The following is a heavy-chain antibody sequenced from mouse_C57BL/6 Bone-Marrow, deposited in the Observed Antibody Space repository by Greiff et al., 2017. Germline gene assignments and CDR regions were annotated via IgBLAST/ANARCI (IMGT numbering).Heavy chain of an antibody. J-gene: IGHJ2*01. Sequence: QVQLQQPGAELVRPGTSVKLSCKASGYTFTSYWMHWVKQRPGQGLEWIGVIDPSDSYTNYNQKFKGKATLTVDTSSSTAYMQLSSLTSEDSAVYYCARGGGSRDYWGQGTTLTVSS. D-gene: IGHD1-1*01. CDR2: IDPSDSYT. CDR1: GYTFTSYW. CDR3: ARGGGSRDY. V-gene: IGHV1-59*01.